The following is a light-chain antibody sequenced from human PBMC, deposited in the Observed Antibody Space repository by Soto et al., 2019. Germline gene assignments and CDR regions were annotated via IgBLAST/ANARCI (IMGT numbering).Light chain of an antibody. Sequence: VLSQYTGTLSLSPGERATLSCRASQSFSSNYLAWYQQKPGQAPRILIYGATTRATGIPDRFSGSESGTDFTLTISRLEPEDSAVYYCQQYSSVWTFGQGTKV. CDR2: GAT. CDR1: QSFSSNY. J-gene: IGKJ1*01. V-gene: IGKV3-20*01. CDR3: QQYSSVWT.